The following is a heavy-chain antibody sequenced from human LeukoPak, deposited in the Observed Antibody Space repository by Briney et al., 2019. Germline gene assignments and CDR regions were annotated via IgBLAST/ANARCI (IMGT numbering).Heavy chain of an antibody. Sequence: GGSLRLSCAASGFTFSDAWLNWVRQTPEKGLEWVARIKRQTVDWAKDYAAPVKGRFTISRDDSKSTVYLQMNSLEIEDTAVYYCSRNADHDWWGQGTLVTVSS. V-gene: IGHV3-15*01. D-gene: IGHD1-14*01. CDR3: SRNADHDW. CDR1: GFTFSDAW. J-gene: IGHJ4*02. CDR2: IKRQTVDWAK.